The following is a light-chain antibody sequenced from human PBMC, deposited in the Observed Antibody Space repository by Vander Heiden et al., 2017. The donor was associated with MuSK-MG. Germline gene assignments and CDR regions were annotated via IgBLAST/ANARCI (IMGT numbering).Light chain of an antibody. CDR1: QRVDHF. CDR2: DAT. Sequence: EVMLTQSPATLSLSPGERATRSCRASQRVDHFLVWYHQQPGQAPRLLIYDATNRATGIPARFSGSGSGTDFTLSISSLEPEDFAVYYCQQRKYWPPLTFDGGTQVEIK. CDR3: QQRKYWPPLT. V-gene: IGKV3-11*01. J-gene: IGKJ4*01.